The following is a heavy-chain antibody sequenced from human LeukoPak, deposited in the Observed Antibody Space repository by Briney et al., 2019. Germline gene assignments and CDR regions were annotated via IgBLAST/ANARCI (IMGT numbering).Heavy chain of an antibody. CDR1: GFPFSVYG. Sequence: GGSLRLSCAASGFPFSVYGMHWVRQAPGKGLEQMAVIGHHGNYQRYGDSVKGRFTISRDNSKNTLYLQMTNLRAEDTAVYYCVRDLGLGNYGDYWGQGTELTVSS. CDR3: VRDLGLGNYGDY. CDR2: IGHHGNYQ. J-gene: IGHJ4*02. V-gene: IGHV3-33*01. D-gene: IGHD3-10*01.